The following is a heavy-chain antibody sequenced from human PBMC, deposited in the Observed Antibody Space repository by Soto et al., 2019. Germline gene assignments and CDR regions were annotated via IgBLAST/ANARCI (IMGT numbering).Heavy chain of an antibody. D-gene: IGHD2-2*01. CDR1: GFTFSSYA. CDR2: ISGSGGST. V-gene: IGHV3-23*01. Sequence: GGSLRLSCAASGFTFSSYAMSWVRQAPGKGLEWVSAISGSGGSTYYADSVKGRFTISRDNSKNTLYLQMNSLRAEDTAVYYCAKIVVPAAYYYYYYGMDVWGQGTTVTVSS. J-gene: IGHJ6*02. CDR3: AKIVVPAAYYYYYYGMDV.